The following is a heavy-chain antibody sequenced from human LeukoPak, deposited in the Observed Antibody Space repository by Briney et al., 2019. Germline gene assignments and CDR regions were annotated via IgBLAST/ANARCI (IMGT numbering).Heavy chain of an antibody. CDR2: ISAHNGNT. D-gene: IGHD3-22*01. CDR3: ARDYDSSGYYPTGY. V-gene: IGHV1-18*01. Sequence: ASVTVSCKASGYSFTTYGISWVRQAPGQGLEWMGWISAHNGNTNYAQKFQGRVTMTTDTSTSTAYMELRSLRSDDTAVYYCARDYDSSGYYPTGYWGQGTLVTVSS. J-gene: IGHJ4*02. CDR1: GYSFTTYG.